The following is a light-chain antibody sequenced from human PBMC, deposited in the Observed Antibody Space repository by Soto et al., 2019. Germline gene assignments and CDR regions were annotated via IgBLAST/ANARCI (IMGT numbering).Light chain of an antibody. CDR1: SSDVGGYNY. Sequence: QSVLTQPPSASGSPGQSVTVSCTGTSSDVGGYNYVSWYQQHPDKAPKLMIYDVSKRPSGVPDRFSGSKSGNTASLTVTGLQAEDEADYYCSSYAGTHVVSGTGTKVTVL. CDR2: DVS. CDR3: SSYAGTHVV. J-gene: IGLJ1*01. V-gene: IGLV2-8*01.